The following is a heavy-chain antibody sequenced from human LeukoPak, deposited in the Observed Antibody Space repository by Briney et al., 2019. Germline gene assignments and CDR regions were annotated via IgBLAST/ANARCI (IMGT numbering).Heavy chain of an antibody. J-gene: IGHJ4*02. V-gene: IGHV1-24*01. CDR2: FDPEDGET. CDR3: ATGPNTSFEYGSFDY. CDR1: VYTLTELS. D-gene: IGHD2-2*01. Sequence: ASVKVSCKVSVYTLTELSMHWVRQAPGKGREWMGGFDPEDGETIYAQKFQGRVTMTEDTSTDTAYMELSSLRSEDTAVYYCATGPNTSFEYGSFDYWGQGTLVTVSS.